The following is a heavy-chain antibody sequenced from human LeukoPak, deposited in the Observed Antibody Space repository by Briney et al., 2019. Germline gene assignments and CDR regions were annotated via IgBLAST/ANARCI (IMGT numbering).Heavy chain of an antibody. J-gene: IGHJ4*02. Sequence: SVKVSCKASGGTFSSYAISWVRQAPGQGLEWMGRIIPIFGTANYAQKFQGRVTITTDESTSTDYMELSSLRSEDTAVYYCARDSYYDSSGYYPYYFDYWGQGTLVTVSS. CDR1: GGTFSSYA. V-gene: IGHV1-69*05. CDR2: IIPIFGTA. D-gene: IGHD3-22*01. CDR3: ARDSYYDSSGYYPYYFDY.